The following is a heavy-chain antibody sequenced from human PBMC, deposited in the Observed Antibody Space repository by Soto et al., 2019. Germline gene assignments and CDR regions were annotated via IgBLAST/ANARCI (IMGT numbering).Heavy chain of an antibody. D-gene: IGHD3-10*01. CDR3: PKPLWFGESVFDP. V-gene: IGHV3-23*01. CDR1: GFTFSDYG. CDR2: IRGSAGNT. Sequence: EVQLSQSGGGLVQPGGSLRLSCAASGFTFSDYGMSWVRQAPGKGLEWVSTIRGSAGNTYYVDSVKGRFTISRDDSTNTVYLQMNSLRAEDTAVYYCPKPLWFGESVFDPWGQGTLVIVSS. J-gene: IGHJ5*02.